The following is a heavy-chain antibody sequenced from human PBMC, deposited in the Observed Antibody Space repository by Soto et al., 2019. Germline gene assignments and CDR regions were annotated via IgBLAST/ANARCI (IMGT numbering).Heavy chain of an antibody. V-gene: IGHV3-15*01. J-gene: IGHJ6*02. CDR3: TAGLYGSGSSGGMDV. CDR2: IKSKTDGGTT. D-gene: IGHD3-10*01. Sequence: VQLVESGGGLVKPGGSLRLSCAASGFTFSNAWMSWVRQAPGKGLEWVGRIKSKTDGGTTGYAAPVKGRFTISRDDSKNTLYLQMNSLKTEDTAVYYCTAGLYGSGSSGGMDVWGQGTTVTVSS. CDR1: GFTFSNAW.